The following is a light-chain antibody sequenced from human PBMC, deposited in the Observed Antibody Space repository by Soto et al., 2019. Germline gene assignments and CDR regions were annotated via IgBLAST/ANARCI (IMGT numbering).Light chain of an antibody. Sequence: QTVVTQPPSASGTPGQRVTISCSGSSSNIGSKGVDWYQQHPRTAPKLLIYNNDQRASGVPDRFSCSKSGTSASLAISGLQTEDEADYCCAAWDDSLNGVVFGGGTKLTVL. V-gene: IGLV1-44*01. CDR1: SSNIGSKG. CDR3: AAWDDSLNGVV. J-gene: IGLJ3*02. CDR2: NND.